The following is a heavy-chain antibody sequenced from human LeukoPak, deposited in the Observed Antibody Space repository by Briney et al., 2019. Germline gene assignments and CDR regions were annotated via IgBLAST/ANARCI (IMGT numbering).Heavy chain of an antibody. V-gene: IGHV5-51*01. D-gene: IGHD5-18*01. CDR2: IYPGDSDT. CDR1: GYSFTTYW. Sequence: GESLKISCKGSGYSFTTYWIGWVRQMPGKGLEWMGIIYPGDSDTRYGPSFQGQVTISADKSINTAYLQWSSLKASDTAMYYCALTYSYGIYYFDYWGQGTLVTVSS. J-gene: IGHJ4*02. CDR3: ALTYSYGIYYFDY.